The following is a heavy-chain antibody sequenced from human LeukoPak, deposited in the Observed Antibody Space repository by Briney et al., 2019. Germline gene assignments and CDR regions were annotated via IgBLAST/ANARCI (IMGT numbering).Heavy chain of an antibody. CDR1: GYTFTSYG. Sequence: APVKVSCKASGYTFTSYGISGVRQAPGQGLEWMGWISAYNGNTNYAQKLQGRVTMTTDTSTSTAYMELRSLRSDDTAVYYCARGKYCTNGVCYYFDYWGQGTLVTVSS. CDR3: ARGKYCTNGVCYYFDY. V-gene: IGHV1-18*01. D-gene: IGHD2-8*01. J-gene: IGHJ4*02. CDR2: ISAYNGNT.